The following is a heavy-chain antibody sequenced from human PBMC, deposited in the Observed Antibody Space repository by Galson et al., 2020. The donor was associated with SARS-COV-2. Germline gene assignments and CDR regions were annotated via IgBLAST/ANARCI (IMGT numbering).Heavy chain of an antibody. Sequence: GGSLRLSCAASGFTFSTYWMHWVHQAPGKGLVWVSRISSDGNSTSYADSVKGRFTISRDNAKNTLYLQMNSLRVEDTAVYYCTATRAYWGQGTLVTVSS. CDR2: ISSDGNST. J-gene: IGHJ4*02. CDR1: GFTFSTYW. V-gene: IGHV3-74*01. CDR3: TATRAY. D-gene: IGHD1-26*01.